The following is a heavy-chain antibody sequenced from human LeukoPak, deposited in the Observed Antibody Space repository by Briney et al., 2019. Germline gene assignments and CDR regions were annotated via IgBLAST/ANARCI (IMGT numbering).Heavy chain of an antibody. CDR1: GGSFSGYY. J-gene: IGHJ4*02. D-gene: IGHD4-23*01. CDR3: ARLLDYGGNFDY. CDR2: INHSGST. Sequence: PSETLSLTCAVYGGSFSGYYWSWIRQPPGKGLEWIGEINHSGSTNYNPSLKSRVTISVDTSKNQFSLKLSSVTAADTAVYYCARLLDYGGNFDYWGQGTLVTVSS. V-gene: IGHV4-34*01.